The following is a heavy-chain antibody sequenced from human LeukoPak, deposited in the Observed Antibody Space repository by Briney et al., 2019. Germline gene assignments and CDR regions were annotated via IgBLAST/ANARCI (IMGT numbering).Heavy chain of an antibody. CDR2: MNPNSGNT. J-gene: IGHJ6*03. CDR1: GYTFTSYD. Sequence: ASVKVSCKASGYTFTSYDINWVRQATGQGLEWMGWMNPNSGNTGYAQKFQGRVTITRNTSISTAYMELSSLRSEDTAVYYCARAWGYGSGSYYNVGYYYYYMDVWGKGTTVTVSS. CDR3: ARAWGYGSGSYYNVGYYYYYMDV. D-gene: IGHD3-10*01. V-gene: IGHV1-8*01.